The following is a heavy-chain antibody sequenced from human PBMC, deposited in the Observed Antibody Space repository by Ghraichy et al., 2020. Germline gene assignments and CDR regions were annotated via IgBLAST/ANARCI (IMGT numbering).Heavy chain of an antibody. CDR1: GGSISSYY. V-gene: IGHV4-59*01. D-gene: IGHD3-3*01. J-gene: IGHJ6*02. Sequence: SLTCTVSGGSISSYYWSWIRQPPGKGLEWIGYIYYSGSTNYNPSLKSRVTISVDTSKNQFSLKLSSVTAADTAVYYCARSGEVVIISPDYYGMDVWGQGTTVTVSS. CDR2: IYYSGST. CDR3: ARSGEVVIISPDYYGMDV.